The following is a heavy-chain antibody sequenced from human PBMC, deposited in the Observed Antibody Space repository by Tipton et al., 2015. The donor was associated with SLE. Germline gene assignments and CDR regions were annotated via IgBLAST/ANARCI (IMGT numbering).Heavy chain of an antibody. CDR2: ISYDGSNK. CDR1: GFTFSSYG. D-gene: IGHD6-13*01. V-gene: IGHV3-30*18. J-gene: IGHJ3*01. CDR3: AKDLGAAAGLD. Sequence: SLRLSCAASGFTFSSYGMHWVRQAPGKGLEWVAVISYDGSNKYYADSVKGRFTISRDNSKNTLYLQMNSLRAEDTAVYYCAKDLGAAAGLDWGQGTMVTVSS.